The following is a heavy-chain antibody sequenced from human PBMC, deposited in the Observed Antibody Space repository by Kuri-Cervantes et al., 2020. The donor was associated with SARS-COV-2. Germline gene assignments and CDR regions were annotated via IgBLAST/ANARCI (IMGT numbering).Heavy chain of an antibody. CDR3: AREIPLTGTTFFDY. J-gene: IGHJ4*02. CDR1: GYSISSGYY. D-gene: IGHD1-7*01. V-gene: IGHV4-38-2*02. Sequence: SETLSLTCTVSGYSISSGYYWGWIRQTPGKGLEWIGSIYHSGSTNYNPSLKSRVTMSVDTSKNQFSLKLSSVTAADTAVYYCAREIPLTGTTFFDYWGQGTLVTVSS. CDR2: IYHSGST.